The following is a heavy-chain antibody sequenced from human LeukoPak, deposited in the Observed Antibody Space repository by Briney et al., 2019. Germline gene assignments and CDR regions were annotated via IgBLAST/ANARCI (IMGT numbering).Heavy chain of an antibody. Sequence: GGSLRLSCAASGFTVSSNYMSWVRQAPGKGLEWVAVIYSGGSTYYADSVKGGFTISRDNSKNTLYLQMNSLRAEETAVYYWVRGVCYDFWSGYYTGNYFDYWGQGTLVTVSS. J-gene: IGHJ4*02. CDR2: IYSGGST. CDR1: GFTVSSNY. CDR3: VRGVCYDFWSGYYTGNYFDY. V-gene: IGHV3-66*01. D-gene: IGHD3-3*01.